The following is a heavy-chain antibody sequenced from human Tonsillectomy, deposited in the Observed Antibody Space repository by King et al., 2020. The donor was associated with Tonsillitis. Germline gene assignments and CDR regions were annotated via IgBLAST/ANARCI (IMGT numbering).Heavy chain of an antibody. CDR3: ARVPFDYSSSSVVSDY. J-gene: IGHJ4*02. CDR1: GGSISSSNW. Sequence: VQLQESGPGLVKPSGTLSLTCVVSGGSISSSNWWSWVRQPPGKGLEWIGEVYHSEISNYNPTLKSRVTIPVDKSRNQFSLKLSSVTAADTAVYYCARVPFDYSSSSVVSDYWGKGTLVTVSS. V-gene: IGHV4-4*02. CDR2: VYHSEIS. D-gene: IGHD6-6*01.